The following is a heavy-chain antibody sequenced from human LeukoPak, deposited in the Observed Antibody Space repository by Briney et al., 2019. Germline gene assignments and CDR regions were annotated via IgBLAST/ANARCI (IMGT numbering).Heavy chain of an antibody. V-gene: IGHV4-59*12. CDR2: IYYSGST. CDR3: ARGPGYDILTGYWFDY. D-gene: IGHD3-9*01. Sequence: SETLSLTCTVSGGSISSYYWSWIRQPPGKGLEWIGYIYYSGSTNYNPSLKSRVTISVDTSKNQFSLKLSSVTAADTAVYYCARGPGYDILTGYWFDYWGQGTLVTVSS. CDR1: GGSISSYY. J-gene: IGHJ4*02.